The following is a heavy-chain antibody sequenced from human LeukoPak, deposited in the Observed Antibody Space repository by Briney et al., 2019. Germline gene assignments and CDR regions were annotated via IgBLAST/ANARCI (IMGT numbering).Heavy chain of an antibody. J-gene: IGHJ4*02. CDR3: ARAEFRSANFDY. CDR2: INAGNGNT. Sequence: ASVKVSCKASGYTFTSYAMHWVRQAPGQRLEWMGWINAGNGNTKYSQKFQGRVTITRDTSASTAYVELSSLRSEDTAVYYCARAEFRSANFDYWGQGTLVTVSS. V-gene: IGHV1-3*01. CDR1: GYTFTSYA.